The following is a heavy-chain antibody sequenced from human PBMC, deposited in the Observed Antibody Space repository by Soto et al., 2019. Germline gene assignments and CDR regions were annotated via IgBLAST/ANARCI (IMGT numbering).Heavy chain of an antibody. D-gene: IGHD3-22*01. V-gene: IGHV3-23*01. CDR2: ISGSGGST. CDR1: GFTFSSYA. Sequence: PGGSLRLSCAASGFTFSSYAMSWVRQAPGKGLEWVSAISGSGGSTYYADSVKGRFTISRDNSKNTLYLQMNSLRAEDTAVYYCAKGNYYYDSSGSPPDYWGQGTLVTV. J-gene: IGHJ4*02. CDR3: AKGNYYYDSSGSPPDY.